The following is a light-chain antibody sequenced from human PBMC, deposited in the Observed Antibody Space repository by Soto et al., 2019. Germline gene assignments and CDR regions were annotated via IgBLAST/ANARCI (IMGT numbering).Light chain of an antibody. CDR3: QQSYNTPYT. CDR2: AAS. CDR1: QSVSSY. V-gene: IGKV1-39*01. J-gene: IGKJ2*01. Sequence: DIQMTQSPSSLSASVGDRVILTCRASQSVSSYLNWYQHKPGKAPKVLIYAASSFQSGVPSRFSGSGSGTDFTLTISSLQPEDFATYYCQQSYNTPYTFGQGTKLEIK.